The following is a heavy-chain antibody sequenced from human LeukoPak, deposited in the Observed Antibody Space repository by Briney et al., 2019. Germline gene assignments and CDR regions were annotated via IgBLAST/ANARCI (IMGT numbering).Heavy chain of an antibody. CDR1: GGSISSGGYY. Sequence: SETLSLTCTVSGGSISSGGYYWRWIRQHPGKGLEWIGYIYYSGSTYYNPSLKSRVAISVDTSKNQFSLKLSSVTAADTAVYYCARDSTSWYEGLAWGQGTLVTVSS. V-gene: IGHV4-31*03. D-gene: IGHD6-13*01. CDR2: IYYSGST. J-gene: IGHJ5*02. CDR3: ARDSTSWYEGLA.